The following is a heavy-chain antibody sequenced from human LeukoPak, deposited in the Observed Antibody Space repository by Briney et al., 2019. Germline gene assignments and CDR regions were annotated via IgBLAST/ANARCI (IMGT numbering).Heavy chain of an antibody. D-gene: IGHD3-9*01. Sequence: VASVKVSCKVSGYTLTELSMHWVRQAPGKGLEWMGGFDPEDGETIYAQKFQGRVTMTEDTSADTAYMELSSLRSEDTAVYYCATRARYFDWSPSLDYWGQGTLVTVSS. V-gene: IGHV1-24*01. CDR3: ATRARYFDWSPSLDY. J-gene: IGHJ4*02. CDR1: GYTLTELS. CDR2: FDPEDGET.